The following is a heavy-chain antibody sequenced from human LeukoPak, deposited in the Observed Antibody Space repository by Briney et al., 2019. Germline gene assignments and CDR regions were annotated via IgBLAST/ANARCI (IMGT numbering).Heavy chain of an antibody. CDR1: GFTFSSYG. J-gene: IGHJ4*02. Sequence: GRSLRLSCAASGFTFSSYGMHWFRQAPGKGLEWVAVIWYDGSNKYYADSVKGRFTISRDNSKNTLYLQMNSLRAEDTAVYYCARERGEQWVARGRVDYWGQGTLVTVSS. D-gene: IGHD6-19*01. CDR2: IWYDGSNK. CDR3: ARERGEQWVARGRVDY. V-gene: IGHV3-33*01.